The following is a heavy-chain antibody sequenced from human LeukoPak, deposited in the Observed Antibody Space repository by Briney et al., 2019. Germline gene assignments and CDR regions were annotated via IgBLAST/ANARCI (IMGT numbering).Heavy chain of an antibody. CDR1: GYTFTGYY. V-gene: IGHV1-2*02. D-gene: IGHD4-17*01. CDR3: ARGSYGDALYYGMDV. Sequence: ASVKVSCKASGYTFTGYYMQWVRQAAGQGVEWMGWLNSNSGGTNYAQKFQGRVTMTRDTSISTAYMELSRLRSDDTAVYYCARGSYGDALYYGMDVWGQGTTVTVSS. CDR2: LNSNSGGT. J-gene: IGHJ6*02.